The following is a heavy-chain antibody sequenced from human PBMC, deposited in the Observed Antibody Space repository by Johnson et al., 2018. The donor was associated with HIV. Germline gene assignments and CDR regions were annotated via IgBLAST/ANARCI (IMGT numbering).Heavy chain of an antibody. D-gene: IGHD3-10*01. J-gene: IGHJ3*02. CDR3: ARDPGSITLVRGDAFDI. CDR2: ISYDGSDK. V-gene: IGHV3-30-3*01. CDR1: GFTFSSYA. Sequence: VQLVESGGGVVQPGRSLRLSCAASGFTFSSYAMHWVRQAPGKGLEWVAVISYDGSDKYYADSVKGRFTISRDNSKNTLYLQMNSLRAEDTAVYYCARDPGSITLVRGDAFDIWGQGTVVTISS.